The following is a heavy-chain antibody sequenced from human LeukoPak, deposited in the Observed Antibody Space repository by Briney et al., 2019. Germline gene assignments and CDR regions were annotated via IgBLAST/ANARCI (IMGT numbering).Heavy chain of an antibody. D-gene: IGHD6-13*01. CDR2: INHSGST. V-gene: IGHV4-34*01. Sequence: SETLSLTCAVYGGSFSGYYWSWIRQPPGKGLEWIGEINHSGSTNYNPSLKSRVTISVDTSKNQFSLKLSSVTAADTAVYYCARLIAAAGTSWGQGTLVTVSS. CDR3: ARLIAAAGTS. CDR1: GGSFSGYY. J-gene: IGHJ4*02.